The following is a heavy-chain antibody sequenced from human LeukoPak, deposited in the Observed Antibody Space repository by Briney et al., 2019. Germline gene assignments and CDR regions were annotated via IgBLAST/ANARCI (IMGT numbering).Heavy chain of an antibody. CDR1: GFTFSSYE. V-gene: IGHV3-48*03. CDR2: ISSSGSTI. J-gene: IGHJ6*03. CDR3: ARDPYNGNYGDSYYYYMDV. Sequence: GGSLRLSCAASGFTFSSYEMNWARQAPGKGLEWVSYISSSGSTIYYADSVKGRFTISRDNAKNSLYLQMNSLRAEDTAIYYCARDPYNGNYGDSYYYYMDVWGKGTTVTISS. D-gene: IGHD1-26*01.